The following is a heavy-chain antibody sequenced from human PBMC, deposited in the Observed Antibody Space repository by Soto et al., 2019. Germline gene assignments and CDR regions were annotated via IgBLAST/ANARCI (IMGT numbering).Heavy chain of an antibody. V-gene: IGHV3-23*01. J-gene: IGHJ6*02. CDR3: AKAALYSSSSSSYGMDV. Sequence: TGGSLRLSCAASGFTFSSYAMSWVRQAPGKGLEWVSAISGSGGSTYYADSVKGRFTISRDNSKNTLYLQMNSLRAEDTAVYYCAKAALYSSSSSSYGMDVWGQGTTVTVSS. D-gene: IGHD6-6*01. CDR2: ISGSGGST. CDR1: GFTFSSYA.